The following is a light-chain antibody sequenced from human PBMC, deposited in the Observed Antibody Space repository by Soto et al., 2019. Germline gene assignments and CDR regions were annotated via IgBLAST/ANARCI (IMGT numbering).Light chain of an antibody. V-gene: IGKV3-20*01. CDR3: QQYGRCPFT. CDR2: GAS. J-gene: IGKJ3*01. CDR1: QSVSSNN. Sequence: EIVLTQSPGTLSLSPGERATLSCRASQSVSSNNLAWYQQRPGQAPRVVIYGASTRATGIPGRFSGSGSGTDFTLTISRLEPEDFAVYYCQQYGRCPFTFGPGTKVDIK.